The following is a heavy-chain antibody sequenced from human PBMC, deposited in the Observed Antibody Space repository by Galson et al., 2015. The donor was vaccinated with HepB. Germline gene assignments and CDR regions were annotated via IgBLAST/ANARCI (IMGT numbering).Heavy chain of an antibody. V-gene: IGHV3-23*01. D-gene: IGHD2-15*01. CDR1: GFTFSNYA. CDR2: INSNAGSA. Sequence: LRLSCAASGFTFSNYAMSWVRQAPGKGLEWVSAINSNAGSAYHADSVKGRFTVSRDNSKSTLFLQMNSLRAEDTAVYYCAKERPTAGLVVGPTDYWGQGTLVTVSS. CDR3: AKERPTAGLVVGPTDY. J-gene: IGHJ4*02.